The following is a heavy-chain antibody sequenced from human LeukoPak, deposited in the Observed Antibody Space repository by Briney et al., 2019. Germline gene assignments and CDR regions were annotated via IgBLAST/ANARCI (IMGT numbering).Heavy chain of an antibody. CDR3: APPLGSSGWYLGTFDY. D-gene: IGHD6-19*01. CDR1: GFTFDDYA. J-gene: IGHJ4*02. CDR2: ITWNRDNI. Sequence: PGGSLRLSCAASGFTFDDYAMHWVRQAPGKGLEWVSGITWNRDNIGYGDSVKGRFTISRDNVKNVLYLQMTSLRAEDTAVYYCAPPLGSSGWYLGTFDYWGQGTLVTVSS. V-gene: IGHV3-9*01.